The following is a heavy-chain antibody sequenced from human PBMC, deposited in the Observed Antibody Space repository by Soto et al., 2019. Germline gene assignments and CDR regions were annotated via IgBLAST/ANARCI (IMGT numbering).Heavy chain of an antibody. J-gene: IGHJ6*02. V-gene: IGHV1-69*01. CDR3: ARNEYSTTIYYYGMAV. Sequence: QVQLVQSGAEVKKPGSSVKVSCKASGGTFSSYAITWVRQAPGQGLEWMGRIIPIFGTANYHQKFQGRVTITADESTSTAYMELSSLRSEDTAVYYCARNEYSTTIYYYGMAVWGQGPTVTVSS. CDR1: GGTFSSYA. D-gene: IGHD6-6*01. CDR2: IIPIFGTA.